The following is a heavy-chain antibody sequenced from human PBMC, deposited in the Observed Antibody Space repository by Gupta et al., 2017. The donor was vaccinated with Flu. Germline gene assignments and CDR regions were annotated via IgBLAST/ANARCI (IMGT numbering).Heavy chain of an antibody. D-gene: IGHD2-8*01. Sequence: QVQLQQWGAGLLKPSETLSLTCAVSGGSLTDYYWTWIRQPPGKGLEWIGEVNHSGLTNYKQSLKSRLTISVDTSKNQFSLKLSSVTAADTAVYYCARGTVLMFYATFDYWGQGILVTVSS. V-gene: IGHV4-34*01. J-gene: IGHJ4*02. CDR3: ARGTVLMFYATFDY. CDR1: GGSLTDYY. CDR2: VNHSGLT.